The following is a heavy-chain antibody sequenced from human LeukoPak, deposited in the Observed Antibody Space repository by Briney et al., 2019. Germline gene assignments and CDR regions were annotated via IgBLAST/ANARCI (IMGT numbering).Heavy chain of an antibody. CDR1: GYSFTSSW. CDR3: ARHRGGDYGLDAFDI. Sequence: GESLKIYCKGFGYSFTSSWISWVRQMPGKGLEWMGRIDPSDSYTNYSPSFQGHVTISDDKSISTDYLQWSSLKASDTAMYYCARHRGGDYGLDAFDIWGQGTMVTVSS. CDR2: IDPSDSYT. D-gene: IGHD4-17*01. J-gene: IGHJ3*02. V-gene: IGHV5-10-1*01.